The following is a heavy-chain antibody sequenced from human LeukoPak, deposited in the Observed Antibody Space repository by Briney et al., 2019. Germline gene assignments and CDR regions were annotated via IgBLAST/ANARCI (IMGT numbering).Heavy chain of an antibody. CDR2: ISSSSSTI. CDR3: ASPIVVVVAALDAFDI. V-gene: IGHV3-48*01. J-gene: IGHJ3*02. Sequence: GGSLRLSCAASGFTFSSYSMNWVRQAPGKGLEWVSHISSSSSTIYYADSVKGRFTISRDNSKNTLYLQMNSLRAEDTAVYYCASPIVVVVAALDAFDIWGQGTMVTVSS. D-gene: IGHD2-15*01. CDR1: GFTFSSYS.